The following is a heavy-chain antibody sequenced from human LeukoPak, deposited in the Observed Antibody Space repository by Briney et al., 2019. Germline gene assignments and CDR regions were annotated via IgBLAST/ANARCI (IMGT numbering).Heavy chain of an antibody. V-gene: IGHV3-30*04. CDR1: GLTWIRYG. J-gene: IGHJ5*01. Sequence: QAWGSLRLSCEVSGLTWIRYGLYWVRQAPGKGLEWVTFISYDGSEIFYADSVKGRFTVSRDNSKNTVSLQMTSLRPDDTAVYYCARSGGGTSLAYNWFDSWGQGTLVTVSS. CDR3: ARSGGGTSLAYNWFDS. D-gene: IGHD1-26*01. CDR2: ISYDGSEI.